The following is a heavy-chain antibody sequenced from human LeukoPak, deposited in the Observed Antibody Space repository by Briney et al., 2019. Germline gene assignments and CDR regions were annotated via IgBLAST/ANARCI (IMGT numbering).Heavy chain of an antibody. CDR1: GYSISSGYY. Sequence: SETLSLTCTVSGYSISSGYYWGWIRQPPGKGLEWIGSIYHSGSTYYSPSLKSRVTISVDTSKNQFSLKLSSVTAADTAVYYCARDHGGAVTGYYYGMDVWGQGTTVTVSS. CDR3: ARDHGGAVTGYYYGMDV. J-gene: IGHJ6*02. CDR2: IYHSGST. V-gene: IGHV4-38-2*02. D-gene: IGHD2-21*02.